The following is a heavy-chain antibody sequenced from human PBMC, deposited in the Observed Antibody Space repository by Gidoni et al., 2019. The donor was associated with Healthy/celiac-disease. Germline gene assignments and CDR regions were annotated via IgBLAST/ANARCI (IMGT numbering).Heavy chain of an antibody. V-gene: IGHV3-23*01. Sequence: EVQLLESGGGLVQPGGSLRLSCAASGFTLSRYAMSWVRQAPGKGLEWVSAISGSGGSTYYADSVKGRFTISRDNSKNTLYLQMNSLRAEDTAVYYCAKVPYSSGWNDAFDIWGQGTMVTVSS. D-gene: IGHD6-19*01. CDR1: GFTLSRYA. J-gene: IGHJ3*02. CDR2: ISGSGGST. CDR3: AKVPYSSGWNDAFDI.